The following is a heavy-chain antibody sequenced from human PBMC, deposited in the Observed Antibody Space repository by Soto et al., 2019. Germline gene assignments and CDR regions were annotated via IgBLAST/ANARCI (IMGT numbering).Heavy chain of an antibody. J-gene: IGHJ4*02. CDR1: GGSISSGGYY. V-gene: IGHV4-31*03. Sequence: SETLSLTCTVSGGSISSGGYYWSWIRQLPGKGLEWIGYIYYSGSTYYNPSLKSRLTISVDPAKNQFSLKLSSVTAADTAVYYCARCDVATAMVGYWGQGTLVTVSS. D-gene: IGHD5-18*01. CDR3: ARCDVATAMVGY. CDR2: IYYSGST.